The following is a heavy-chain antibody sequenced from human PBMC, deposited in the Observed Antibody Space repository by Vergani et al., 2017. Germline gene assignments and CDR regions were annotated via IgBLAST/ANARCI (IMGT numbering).Heavy chain of an antibody. Sequence: EVQLVQSGAEVKKPGASLRISCKGSGYSFTSYWISWVRHMPGKGLEWMGRIVPSDSYTNYSPSFQGHVTISADKSISTADLQWSSLKASDTAMYYCASFLYLGVDPVCWGQGTLVTVSS. CDR3: ASFLYLGVDPVC. V-gene: IGHV5-10-1*03. CDR2: IVPSDSYT. CDR1: GYSFTSYW. D-gene: IGHD3-3*01. J-gene: IGHJ4*02.